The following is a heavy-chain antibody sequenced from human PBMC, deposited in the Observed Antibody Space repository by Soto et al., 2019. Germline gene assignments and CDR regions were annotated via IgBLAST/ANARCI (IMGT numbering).Heavy chain of an antibody. V-gene: IGHV1-2*02. Sequence: ASVKVSCKASRYTFTDYYVHWVRQSPGQGLEWMGWINANSGVTKFPQKFQGRDIMTRDTSISTVYMELSRLTSDDTAVYYCARAGLTTLELATIYWGQGTQVTVSS. J-gene: IGHJ4*02. CDR1: RYTFTDYY. CDR3: ARAGLTTLELATIY. CDR2: INANSGVT. D-gene: IGHD5-12*01.